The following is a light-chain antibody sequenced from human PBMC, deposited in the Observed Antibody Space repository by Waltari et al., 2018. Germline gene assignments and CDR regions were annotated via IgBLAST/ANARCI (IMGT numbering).Light chain of an antibody. CDR2: EGK. J-gene: IGLJ3*02. V-gene: IGLV3-1*01. CDR3: QTWDGTTAV. Sequence: SYELTQPPSVSVSPGQTASITCSGDQLGHNFASWYQQKPGQSPVVVIYEGKKRPSGLPERFSGSNSGNAATLTISGTQAVDEADYYCQTWDGTTAVFGGGTKLTVL. CDR1: QLGHNF.